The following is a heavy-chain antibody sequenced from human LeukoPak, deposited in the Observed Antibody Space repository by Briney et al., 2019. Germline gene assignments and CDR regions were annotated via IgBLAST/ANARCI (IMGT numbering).Heavy chain of an antibody. Sequence: GGSLRLSCAASGFTFSDYYMSWIRQAPGKGLEWVSYISSSGSTIYYADSVKGRFTISRDNAKNSLYLQMNSLRAEDTAVYYCARSIMITFGGVSVNNYFDYWGQGTLVTVSS. CDR1: GFTFSDYY. CDR3: ARSIMITFGGVSVNNYFDY. J-gene: IGHJ4*02. V-gene: IGHV3-11*04. D-gene: IGHD3-16*02. CDR2: ISSSGSTI.